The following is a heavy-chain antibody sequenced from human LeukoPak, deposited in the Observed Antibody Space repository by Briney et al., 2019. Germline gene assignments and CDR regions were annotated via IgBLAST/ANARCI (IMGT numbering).Heavy chain of an antibody. CDR2: INHSGST. CDR3: ARGGIVVPALDY. J-gene: IGHJ4*02. V-gene: IGHV4-34*01. CDR1: GGSFSGYY. D-gene: IGHD2-2*01. Sequence: PSETLSLTCAVYGGSFSGYYWSWFRQPPGKGLEWIGEINHSGSTNYNPSLKSRVTISVDTSKNQFSLKLSSVTAADTAVYYCARGGIVVPALDYWGQGTLVTVSS.